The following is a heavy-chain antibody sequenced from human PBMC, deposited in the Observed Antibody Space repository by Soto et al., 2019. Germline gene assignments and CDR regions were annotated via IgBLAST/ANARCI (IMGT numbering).Heavy chain of an antibody. D-gene: IGHD3-3*01. V-gene: IGHV3-23*01. J-gene: IGHJ5*02. CDR3: ARITRS. CDR1: GMTLSDSA. Sequence: QLLESGGGLVRPGGALRLSGAAFGMTLSDSAMTWVRQAPGKGLEWISSLTGDAKTTYYADSVKGRFTVSRDISKNTFYLQMDSLRAEDTAMYFCARITRSWGQGTLVTVSS. CDR2: LTGDAKTT.